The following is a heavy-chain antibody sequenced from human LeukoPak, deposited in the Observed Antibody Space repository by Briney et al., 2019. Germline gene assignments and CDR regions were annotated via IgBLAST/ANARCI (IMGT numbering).Heavy chain of an antibody. D-gene: IGHD3-22*01. Sequence: GGSLRLSCAASGFTFSSYAMHWVRQAPGKGLEWVAVISYDGNNKYYADSVKGRFTISRDDSKNTPYLQMNSLRAEDTAVYYCARAAMYYYDIWDYWGQGTLVTVSS. CDR2: ISYDGNNK. CDR3: ARAAMYYYDIWDY. J-gene: IGHJ4*02. V-gene: IGHV3-30-3*01. CDR1: GFTFSSYA.